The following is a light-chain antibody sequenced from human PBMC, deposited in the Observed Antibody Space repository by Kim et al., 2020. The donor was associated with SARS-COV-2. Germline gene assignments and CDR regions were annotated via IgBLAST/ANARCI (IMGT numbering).Light chain of an antibody. Sequence: GQRVTISCSGSSSNIGSNYVNWYQQLPGTAPKLLIYSNNQRPSGVPDRFSGSKSGTSASLAISGLRSEDEADYYCAAWDDSLSGYVFGTGTKVTVL. J-gene: IGLJ1*01. CDR3: AAWDDSLSGYV. CDR1: SSNIGSNY. CDR2: SNN. V-gene: IGLV1-47*02.